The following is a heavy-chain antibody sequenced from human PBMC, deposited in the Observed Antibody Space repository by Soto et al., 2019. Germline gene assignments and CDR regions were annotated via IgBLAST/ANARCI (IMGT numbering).Heavy chain of an antibody. CDR3: ARGLFRRQYCSSTSCYNWLDP. D-gene: IGHD2-2*01. V-gene: IGHV4-34*01. J-gene: IGHJ5*02. CDR2: INHSGST. Sequence: TLSLTCAVYGGSFSGYYWSWIRQPPGKGLEWIGEINHSGSTNYNPSLKSRVTISVDTSKNQFSLKLSSVTAADTAVYYCARGLFRRQYCSSTSCYNWLDPWGQGTLVTVSS. CDR1: GGSFSGYY.